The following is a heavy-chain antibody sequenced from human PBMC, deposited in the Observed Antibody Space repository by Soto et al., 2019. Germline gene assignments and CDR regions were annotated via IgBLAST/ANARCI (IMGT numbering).Heavy chain of an antibody. J-gene: IGHJ6*03. CDR2: VYYSGDT. CDR1: GGSISPYY. V-gene: IGHV4-59*01. CDR3: ARKGAAASYAHYYMDV. D-gene: IGHD6-13*01. Sequence: SETLSLTCTVSGGSISPYYWSWIRQPPGKGLEWIGYVYYSGDTNYNPSLESRVTISVDTSRNQFSLNLTSATAADTAVYYCARKGAAASYAHYYMDVWGRGTTVTVSS.